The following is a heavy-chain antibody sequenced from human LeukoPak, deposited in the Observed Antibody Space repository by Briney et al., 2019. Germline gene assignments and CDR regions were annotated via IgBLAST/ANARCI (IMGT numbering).Heavy chain of an antibody. CDR1: GGSISSGGYY. D-gene: IGHD3-3*01. CDR2: IYYSGST. Sequence: PSETLSLTCTVSGGSISSGGYYWSWIRQHPGKGLEWIGYIYYSGSTYYNPSLKSRLTISVDTSKNQFSLKLSSVTAADTAVYYCARASRITIFGVVSYYFDYWGQGTPVTVSS. CDR3: ARASRITIFGVVSYYFDY. J-gene: IGHJ4*02. V-gene: IGHV4-31*03.